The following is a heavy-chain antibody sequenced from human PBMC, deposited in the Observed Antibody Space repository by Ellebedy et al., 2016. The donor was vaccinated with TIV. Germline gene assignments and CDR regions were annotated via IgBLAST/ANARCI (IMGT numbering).Heavy chain of an antibody. D-gene: IGHD3-10*02. CDR1: GFTFSSYA. CDR3: AKMVGGYDYYCMDV. Sequence: GGSLRLXCAASGFTFSSYAMSWVRQAPGKGLEWVSATSGSGGSTYYADSVKGRFTISRDNSKNTLYLQMNSLRDEDTAVYYCAKMVGGYDYYCMDVWGQGTTVTVSS. CDR2: TSGSGGST. J-gene: IGHJ6*02. V-gene: IGHV3-23*01.